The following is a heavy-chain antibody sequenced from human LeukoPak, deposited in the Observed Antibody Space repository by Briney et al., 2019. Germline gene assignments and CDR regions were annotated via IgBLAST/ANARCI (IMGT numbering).Heavy chain of an antibody. CDR2: IIPIFGTA. CDR3: ARVPLEGALPFDY. D-gene: IGHD3-16*01. J-gene: IGHJ4*02. V-gene: IGHV1-69*01. Sequence: ASVKVSCKASGGTFSSYAISWVRQAPGQGLGWMGGIIPIFGTANYAQKFQGRVTITADESTSTAYMELSSLRSEDTAVYYCARVPLEGALPFDYWGQGTLVTVSS. CDR1: GGTFSSYA.